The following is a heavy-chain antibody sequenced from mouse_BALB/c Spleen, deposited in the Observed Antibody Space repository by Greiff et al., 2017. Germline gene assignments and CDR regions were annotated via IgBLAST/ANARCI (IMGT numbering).Heavy chain of an antibody. Sequence: EVQLQQSGGGLVKPGGSLKLSCAASGFTFSSYAMSWVRQSPEKGLEWVAEISSGGSYTYYPDTVTGRFTISRDNAKNTLYLEMSSLRSEDTAMYYCARGRTGAMDYWGQGTSVTVSS. J-gene: IGHJ4*01. CDR1: GFTFSSYA. CDR3: ARGRTGAMDY. CDR2: ISSGGSYT. V-gene: IGHV5-9-4*01.